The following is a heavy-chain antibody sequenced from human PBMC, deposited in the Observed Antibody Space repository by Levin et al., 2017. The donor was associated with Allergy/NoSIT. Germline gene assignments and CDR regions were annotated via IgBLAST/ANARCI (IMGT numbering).Heavy chain of an antibody. CDR3: ARDGNKYDFWSGYFYERANYMDV. J-gene: IGHJ6*03. Sequence: GGSLRLSCAASGFTFSSSGMHWVRQAPGKGLEWVAVIWYDGNNKYYADSVKGRFTISRDNSKNTLSLKMNSLRAEDTAVYYCARDGNKYDFWSGYFYERANYMDVWGKGTTVTVSS. CDR2: IWYDGNNK. V-gene: IGHV3-33*01. CDR1: GFTFSSSG. D-gene: IGHD3-3*01.